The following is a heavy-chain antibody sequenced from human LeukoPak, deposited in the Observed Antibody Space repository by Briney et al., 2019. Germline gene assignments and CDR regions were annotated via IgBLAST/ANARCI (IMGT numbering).Heavy chain of an antibody. J-gene: IGHJ3*02. Sequence: GGSLRLSCAASGFTFSSYAKHWVRQAPGKGLEWVAVISYDGINKYYADSVKGRFTISRDDSKNTLYLQMNSLRAEDTAVYYCARDESDIVVVPAALITMIEGHDAFDIWGQGTMVTVSS. CDR2: ISYDGINK. V-gene: IGHV3-30-3*01. CDR3: ARDESDIVVVPAALITMIEGHDAFDI. D-gene: IGHD2-2*01. CDR1: GFTFSSYA.